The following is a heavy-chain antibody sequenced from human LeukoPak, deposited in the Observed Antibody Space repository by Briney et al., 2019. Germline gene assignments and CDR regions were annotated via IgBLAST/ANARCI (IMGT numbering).Heavy chain of an antibody. CDR3: ARVSSARNGFDY. D-gene: IGHD1-14*01. J-gene: IGHJ4*02. CDR1: GGSLSSGGYY. CDR2: IYYSGST. V-gene: IGHV4-31*03. Sequence: SETLSLTCTVSGGSLSSGGYYWGWIRKHPGMGLEWIGSIYYSGSTYYTPSLKSRVNISVDTSKSQFALNLTSVTAADTAVYYCARVSSARNGFDYWGQGTLVTVSS.